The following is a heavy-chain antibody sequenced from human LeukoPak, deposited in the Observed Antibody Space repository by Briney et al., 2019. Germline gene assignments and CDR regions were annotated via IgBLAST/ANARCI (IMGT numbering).Heavy chain of an antibody. CDR1: GFTFSDYA. CDR3: ARDYWWNYDY. V-gene: IGHV3-30-3*01. J-gene: IGHJ4*02. Sequence: GGSLRLSCVASGFTFSDYAMHWVRQAPGKGLEWVAVISKDGSDKYYPGSVRGRFTISRDNSKNTIYLQMDSLRAEDTAIYYCARDYWWNYDYWGQGTLVTVSS. D-gene: IGHD1-7*01. CDR2: ISKDGSDK.